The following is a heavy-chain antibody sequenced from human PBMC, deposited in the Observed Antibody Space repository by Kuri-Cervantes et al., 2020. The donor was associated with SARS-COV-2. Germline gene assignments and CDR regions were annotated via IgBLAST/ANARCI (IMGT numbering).Heavy chain of an antibody. V-gene: IGHV3-23*01. J-gene: IGHJ4*02. CDR3: AKDVVRHDILTGHDY. Sequence: GESLKISCAASGFTFSSYAMSWVRQAPGKGLEWVSAISGSCGSTYYADSVKGRFTISRDNSKNTLYLQMNSLRAEDTAVYYCAKDVVRHDILTGHDYWGQGTLVTVSS. D-gene: IGHD3-9*01. CDR1: GFTFSSYA. CDR2: ISGSCGST.